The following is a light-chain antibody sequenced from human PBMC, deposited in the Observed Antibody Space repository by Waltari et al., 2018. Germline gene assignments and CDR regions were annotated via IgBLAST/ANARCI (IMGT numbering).Light chain of an antibody. CDR2: RNY. J-gene: IGLJ3*02. Sequence: QSVLTQPPSASGTPGQRVTISCSGSSSNIGSNYIYWYQQLPGTAPKRPIYRNYPRPSGVPDRFSGSKSGASASLAISGLRSEDEADYYCAAWDDSLSGWVFGGGTKLTVL. CDR3: AAWDDSLSGWV. CDR1: SSNIGSNY. V-gene: IGLV1-47*01.